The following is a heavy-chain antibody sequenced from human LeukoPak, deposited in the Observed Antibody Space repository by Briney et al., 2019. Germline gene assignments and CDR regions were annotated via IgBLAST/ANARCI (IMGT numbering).Heavy chain of an antibody. CDR2: IYTGGDT. Sequence: AGGSLRLSCAASGFAVSSSYMTWVRQPPGKGLQWLSFIYTGGDTYYADSVKGRFTISRDDSKNTVYLQMNSLRAEDTAVYYCARDPEITTGFGLDVWGQGTTVTVS. CDR3: ARDPEITTGFGLDV. J-gene: IGHJ6*02. CDR1: GFAVSSSY. V-gene: IGHV3-66*01. D-gene: IGHD3-16*01.